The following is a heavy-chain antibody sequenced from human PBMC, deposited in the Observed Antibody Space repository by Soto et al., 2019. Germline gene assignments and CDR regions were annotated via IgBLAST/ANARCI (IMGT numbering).Heavy chain of an antibody. Sequence: QVQLQQWGAGLLKPSETLSLTCAVYGGSFRGYYWSWIRQPPGKGLEWIGEINHSGSTNYKPSLKSRVTISVDTSKNQFSLKLSSVTAADTAVYYCARVSQRSGYSDYWGQGTLVTVSS. J-gene: IGHJ4*02. D-gene: IGHD3-3*01. CDR1: GGSFRGYY. CDR3: ARVSQRSGYSDY. CDR2: INHSGST. V-gene: IGHV4-34*01.